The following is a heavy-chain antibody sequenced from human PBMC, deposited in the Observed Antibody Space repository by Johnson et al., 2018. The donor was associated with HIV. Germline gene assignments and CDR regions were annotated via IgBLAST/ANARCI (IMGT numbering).Heavy chain of an antibody. J-gene: IGHJ3*02. CDR3: AKEPRPGIVATDDAFDI. D-gene: IGHD5-12*01. V-gene: IGHV3-30*04. Sequence: QVQLVESGGGVVQPGRSLRLSCIASGFTFSSFAMSWVRQAPGKGLEWVAVISYDGSNKYYADSVKGRFTISRDNSKNTLYLQMNSLRAEDTAVYYCAKEPRPGIVATDDAFDIWGQGTMVTVSS. CDR1: GFTFSSFA. CDR2: ISYDGSNK.